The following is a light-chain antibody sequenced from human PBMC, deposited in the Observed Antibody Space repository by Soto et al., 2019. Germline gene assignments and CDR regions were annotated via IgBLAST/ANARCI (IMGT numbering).Light chain of an antibody. CDR3: SSYTSSSTLYV. CDR2: EVT. J-gene: IGLJ1*01. Sequence: QSALTQPASVSGSPGQSITISCTGTSSDVGGHNYVSWYQQHPGKAPKLMIYEVTNRPAGISNRFSGSKSGITASLTISGLQAEDEADYSCSSYTSSSTLYVFGTGTKVTVL. V-gene: IGLV2-14*01. CDR1: SSDVGGHNY.